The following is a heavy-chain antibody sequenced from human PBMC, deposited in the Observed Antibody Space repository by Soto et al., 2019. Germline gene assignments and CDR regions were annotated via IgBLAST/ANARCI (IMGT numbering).Heavy chain of an antibody. CDR3: ARHYMVRGDHYYYYMDV. Sequence: SETLSLTCTVSGGSISSSSYYWGWIRQPPGKGLEWIGSIYYSGSTYYNPSLKSRVTISVDTSKNQFSLKLSSVTAADTAVYYCARHYMVRGDHYYYYMDVWGKGTTVTVSS. V-gene: IGHV4-39*01. CDR1: GGSISSSSYY. D-gene: IGHD3-10*01. CDR2: IYYSGST. J-gene: IGHJ6*03.